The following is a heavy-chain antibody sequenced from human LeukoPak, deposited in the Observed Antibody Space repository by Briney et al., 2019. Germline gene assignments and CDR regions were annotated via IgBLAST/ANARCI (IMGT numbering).Heavy chain of an antibody. D-gene: IGHD3-22*01. CDR3: ARGSGGYYSHFDY. V-gene: IGHV3-33*08. CDR2: IWYDGSNK. CDR1: GFTFSTYG. J-gene: IGHJ4*02. Sequence: GRSLRLSCAASGFTFSTYGMHWVRQAPGKGLEWVAGIWYDGSNKYYADSVKGRFTISRDNSRNTLYLQMNSLRAEDTAVYYCARGSGGYYSHFDYWGQGTLVTVSS.